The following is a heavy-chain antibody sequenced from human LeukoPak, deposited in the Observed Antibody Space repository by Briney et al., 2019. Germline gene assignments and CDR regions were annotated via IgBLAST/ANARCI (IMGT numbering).Heavy chain of an antibody. CDR3: ARGRGGGGSSNNWLDP. CDR1: GFTVTDYY. J-gene: IGHJ5*02. CDR2: IDPNHGDT. V-gene: IGHV1-2*02. D-gene: IGHD2-15*01. Sequence: ASVTVSFKASGFTVTDYYIHWGGRAPGHGLEWMGWIDPNHGDTDYAQRFHGRVTMTRDTSITTLYMELTSLTSDDTAVYYCARGRGGGGSSNNWLDPWGQGSLVIVS.